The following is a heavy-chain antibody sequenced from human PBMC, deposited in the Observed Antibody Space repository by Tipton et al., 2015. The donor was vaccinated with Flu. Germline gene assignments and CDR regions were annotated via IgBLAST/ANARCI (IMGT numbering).Heavy chain of an antibody. D-gene: IGHD1-26*01. CDR2: IYHSGST. Sequence: LRLSCTVSGYSISSGYYWGWIRQPPGKGLEWIGSIYHSGSTYYNPSLKSRVTISVDTSKNQFSLKLSSVTAADTAVYYCARTRSGNYLDDAFDIWGQGTMVTVSS. V-gene: IGHV4-38-2*02. J-gene: IGHJ3*02. CDR1: GYSISSGYY. CDR3: ARTRSGNYLDDAFDI.